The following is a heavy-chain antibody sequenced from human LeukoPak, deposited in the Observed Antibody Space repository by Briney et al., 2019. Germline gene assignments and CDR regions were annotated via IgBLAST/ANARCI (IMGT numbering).Heavy chain of an antibody. CDR2: IKQDGSKK. CDR3: AREASYGDAYADY. CDR1: GFPFSSYW. D-gene: IGHD4-17*01. V-gene: IGHV3-7*01. Sequence: GGSLRLSCVASGFPFSSYWMTWVRQAPGKGLEWVANIKQDGSKKSYVDSVKGRFTISRDNAKNSLYLQMNSLRAEDTAVYYCAREASYGDAYADYWGQGTLVTVSS. J-gene: IGHJ4*02.